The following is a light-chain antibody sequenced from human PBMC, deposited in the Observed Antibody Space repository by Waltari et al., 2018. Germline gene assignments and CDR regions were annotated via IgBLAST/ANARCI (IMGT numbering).Light chain of an antibody. CDR3: QSFDNSPSGRVA. CDR2: DKN. J-gene: IGLJ2*01. Sequence: QSVLTPPPSVSGAPGQTVTISCTGTSSNIGAGYDVHWYQQLPATAPNLLIYDKNNRPSGVSDRFSGSTSGTSASLVIIGLQAEEEADYYCQSFDNSPSGRVAFGGGTKLTVL. V-gene: IGLV1-40*01. CDR1: SSNIGAGYD.